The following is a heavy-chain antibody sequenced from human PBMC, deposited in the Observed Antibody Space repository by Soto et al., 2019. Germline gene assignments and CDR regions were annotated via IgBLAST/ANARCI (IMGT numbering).Heavy chain of an antibody. V-gene: IGHV1-18*01. CDR3: AQNITSRIDS. D-gene: IGHD2-2*01. CDR2: INTYNSYT. J-gene: IGHJ5*01. CDR1: GYAFRNYG. Sequence: QAQLVQSRAELRKPGASVKVSCKSAGYAFRNYGISWVRQAPGQGLEWMGWINTYNSYTHSATKFQSRVIMTLESTTTSAFLKIRNLRSDDPAVYYCAQNITSRIDSWGQGTLVTVSS.